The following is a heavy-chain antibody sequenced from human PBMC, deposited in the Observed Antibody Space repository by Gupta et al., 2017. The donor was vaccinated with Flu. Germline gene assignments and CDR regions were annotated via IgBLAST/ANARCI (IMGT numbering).Heavy chain of an antibody. CDR3: AKEDYHYDSSGMTEWAYYFDY. V-gene: IGHV3-74*01. CDR2: INSDGSST. J-gene: IGHJ4*02. Sequence: RQAPGKGLVWVSRINSDGSSTSYADSVKGRFTISRDNAKNTLYLQMNSLRAEDTAVYYCAKEDYHYDSSGMTEWAYYFDYWGQGTLVTVSS. D-gene: IGHD3-22*01.